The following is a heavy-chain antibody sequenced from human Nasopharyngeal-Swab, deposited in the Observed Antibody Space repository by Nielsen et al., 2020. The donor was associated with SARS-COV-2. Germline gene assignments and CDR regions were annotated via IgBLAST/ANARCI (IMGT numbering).Heavy chain of an antibody. J-gene: IGHJ5*02. D-gene: IGHD6-13*01. CDR1: GFTFNNFG. CDR2: ISYAGGNN. Sequence: GESLKISCAASGFTFNNFGMHWVRQAPGKGLEWVAVISYAGGNNYYADSVKGRFTISRDNSKNTLYLQMSSLRAEDTAVYYCAKGSTWYIYNWFDPWGQGTLVTV. V-gene: IGHV3-30*18. CDR3: AKGSTWYIYNWFDP.